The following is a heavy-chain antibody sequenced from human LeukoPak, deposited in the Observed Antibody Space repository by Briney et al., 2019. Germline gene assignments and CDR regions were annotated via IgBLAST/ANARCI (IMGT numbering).Heavy chain of an antibody. CDR3: ARARYGGNQIDY. D-gene: IGHD4-23*01. J-gene: IGHJ4*02. CDR1: GYTFSTYY. CDR2: IIPSGGGT. Sequence: GASVKVSCKASGYTFSTYYMHWVRQAPGRGLEWMGIIIPSGGGTNYAQNFQGRVTMTRDTSSSTVYMEPSSLKSEDTAIYYRARARYGGNQIDYWGQGTLVTVSS. V-gene: IGHV1-46*01.